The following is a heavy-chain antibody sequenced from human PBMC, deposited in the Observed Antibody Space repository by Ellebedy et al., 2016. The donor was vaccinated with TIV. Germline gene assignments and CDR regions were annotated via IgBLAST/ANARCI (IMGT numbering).Heavy chain of an antibody. J-gene: IGHJ6*02. V-gene: IGHV3-21*04. Sequence: GGSLRLSXAASGFAFSSYSMNWVRQAPGKGLEWVSSISPNSIYIYYADSVKGRFTISRDNAKNSLYLQMNSLRPEDTAVYYCARRDGMDVWGQGTTVTVSS. CDR1: GFAFSSYS. CDR3: ARRDGMDV. CDR2: ISPNSIYI.